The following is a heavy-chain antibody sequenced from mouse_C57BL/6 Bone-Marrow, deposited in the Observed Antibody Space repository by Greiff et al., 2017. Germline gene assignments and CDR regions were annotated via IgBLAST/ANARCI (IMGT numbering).Heavy chain of an antibody. CDR1: GIDFSRYW. Sequence: EVKLLESGGGLVQPGGSLKLSCAASGIDFSRYWMSWVRRAPGKGLEWIGEINPDSSTINYAPSLKDKFIISRDNAKNTLYLQMSKVRSEDTALYYCAREEDDYPYYAMDYWGQGTSVTVSS. CDR3: AREEDDYPYYAMDY. D-gene: IGHD2-4*01. CDR2: INPDSSTI. J-gene: IGHJ4*01. V-gene: IGHV4-1*01.